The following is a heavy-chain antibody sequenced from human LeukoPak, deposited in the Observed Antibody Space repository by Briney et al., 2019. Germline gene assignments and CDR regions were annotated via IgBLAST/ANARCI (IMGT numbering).Heavy chain of an antibody. CDR3: ARGLSHSSGYFVSLPRPSMGRGNWFDP. CDR2: INHSGST. J-gene: IGHJ5*02. Sequence: PSETLSLTCAVYGGSFSGYYWSWICQPPGKGLEWIGEINHSGSTNYNPSLKSRVTISVDTSKNQFSLKLSSVTAADTAVYYCARGLSHSSGYFVSLPRPSMGRGNWFDPWGQGTLVTVSS. V-gene: IGHV4-34*01. D-gene: IGHD3-22*01. CDR1: GGSFSGYY.